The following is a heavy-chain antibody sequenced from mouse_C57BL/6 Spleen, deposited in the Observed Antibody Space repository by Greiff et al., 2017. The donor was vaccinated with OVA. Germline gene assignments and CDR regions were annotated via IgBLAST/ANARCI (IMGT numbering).Heavy chain of an antibody. J-gene: IGHJ4*01. CDR1: GYTFTSYN. V-gene: IGHV1-12*01. CDR3: ARMEITTVVAGAMDY. CDR2: IYPGNGDT. D-gene: IGHD1-1*01. Sequence: LQESGAELVRPGASVKMSCKASGYTFTSYNMHWVKQTPRQGLEWIGAIYPGNGDTSYNQKFKGKATLTVDKSSSTAYMQLSSLTSEDSAVYFCARMEITTVVAGAMDYWGQGTSVTVSS.